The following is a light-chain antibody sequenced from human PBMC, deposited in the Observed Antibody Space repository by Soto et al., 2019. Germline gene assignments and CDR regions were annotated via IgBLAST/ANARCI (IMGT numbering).Light chain of an antibody. J-gene: IGKJ2*01. V-gene: IGKV3-20*01. Sequence: EIVLTQSPGPLSLSPGERATLSCRASQSVSSSYLAWYQQKPGQAPRLLIYGASSRATGIPDRFSGSGSGTDLTLIISRLEPEDFAVYYCQQYGSAPVTFAQGTKLEIK. CDR3: QQYGSAPVT. CDR1: QSVSSSY. CDR2: GAS.